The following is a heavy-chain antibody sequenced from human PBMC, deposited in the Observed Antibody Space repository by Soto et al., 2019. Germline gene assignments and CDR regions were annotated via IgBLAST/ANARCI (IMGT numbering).Heavy chain of an antibody. Sequence: EMQLLESGGGLVQPGGSLRLSCVVSGFSFSTYGVTWVRQAPGKGLEWVCGVSGGSGVTHYTDSVKGRFTISGDDSKNTVYLQMHRLRGEDTAVYYCTRWNGYGDLWGQGTLVNVSS. CDR3: TRWNGYGDL. D-gene: IGHD1-1*01. V-gene: IGHV3-23*01. CDR2: VSGGSGVT. CDR1: GFSFSTYG. J-gene: IGHJ5*02.